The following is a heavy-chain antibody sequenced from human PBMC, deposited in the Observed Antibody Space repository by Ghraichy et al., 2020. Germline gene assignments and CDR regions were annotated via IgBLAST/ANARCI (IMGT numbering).Heavy chain of an antibody. V-gene: IGHV3-48*02. J-gene: IGHJ5*02. CDR3: ARGRARGYSGSDQGWFDP. D-gene: IGHD5-12*01. CDR2: ITSSGTTI. CDR1: GFTFSSYA. Sequence: SLNISCAASGFTFSSYAMDWVRQAPGKGLEWLSYITSSGTTIYYADSVKGRFTISRDNAKNSLYLQMSSLRDEDTAVYYCARGRARGYSGSDQGWFDPWGQGTLVTVSS.